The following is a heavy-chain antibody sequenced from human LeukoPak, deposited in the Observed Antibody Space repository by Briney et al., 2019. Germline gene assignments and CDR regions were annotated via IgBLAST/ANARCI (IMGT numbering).Heavy chain of an antibody. CDR2: ISYDGSNK. CDR1: GFTYSSYA. CDR3: AKDALLWFGESPLLFDY. Sequence: GGSLRLSCAASGFTYSSYAMHWVRQAPGKGLEWVAVISYDGSNKYYADSVKGRFTISRDNSKNTLYLQMNSLRAEDTAVYYCAKDALLWFGESPLLFDYWGQGTLVTVSS. D-gene: IGHD3-10*01. V-gene: IGHV3-30*04. J-gene: IGHJ4*02.